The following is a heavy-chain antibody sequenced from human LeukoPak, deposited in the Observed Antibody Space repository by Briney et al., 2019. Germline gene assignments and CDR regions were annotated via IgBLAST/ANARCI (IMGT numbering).Heavy chain of an antibody. CDR2: IIPIFGTA. D-gene: IGHD1-26*01. CDR1: GYTFTGYY. V-gene: IGHV1-69*05. J-gene: IGHJ4*02. CDR3: ARGAIVGATHFDY. Sequence: SVKVSCKASGYTFTGYYMHWVRQAPGQGLEWMGRIIPIFGTANYAQKFQGRVTITTDESTSTAYMELSSLRSEDTAVYYCARGAIVGATHFDYWGQGTLVTVSS.